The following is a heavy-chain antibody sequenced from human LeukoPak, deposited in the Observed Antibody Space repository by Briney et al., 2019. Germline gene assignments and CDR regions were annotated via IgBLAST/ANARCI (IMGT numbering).Heavy chain of an antibody. Sequence: PSETLSLTCAVSDYSISSDYSWVWIRQSPGRGLEWIGSIYHGGSTYYNPFLRTRVTISVDTSRNQFSLKVDSVTAADTAVYYCAGSPPGFGSYSYYFDYWGQGTLVTVSS. D-gene: IGHD3-10*01. CDR1: DYSISSDYS. J-gene: IGHJ4*02. V-gene: IGHV4-38-2*01. CDR2: IYHGGST. CDR3: AGSPPGFGSYSYYFDY.